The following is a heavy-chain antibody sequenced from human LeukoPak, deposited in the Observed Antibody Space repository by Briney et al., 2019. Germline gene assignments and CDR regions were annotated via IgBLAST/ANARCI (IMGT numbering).Heavy chain of an antibody. CDR1: GYTFTGYY. V-gene: IGHV1-2*02. D-gene: IGHD6-19*01. J-gene: IGHJ5*02. Sequence: GASVKVSCKASGYTFTGYYMHWVRQAPGQGLEWMGWINPNNGNTNYAQKFQGRVTMTRDTSISTAYMELSRLRSDDTAVCYCARAVEQWLPFHPWGQGTLVTVPS. CDR3: ARAVEQWLPFHP. CDR2: INPNNGNT.